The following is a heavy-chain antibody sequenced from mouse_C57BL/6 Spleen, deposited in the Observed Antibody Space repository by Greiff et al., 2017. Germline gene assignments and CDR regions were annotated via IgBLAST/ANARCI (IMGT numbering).Heavy chain of an antibody. V-gene: IGHV1-62-2*01. J-gene: IGHJ3*01. CDR3: AGVAIRGYDYDKGAWCAY. CDR2: FYPGSGSI. CDR1: GYTFTEST. D-gene: IGHD2-4*01. Sequence: LEESGAELVKPGASVKLSCKASGYTFTESTIPWVKQRSGPGLEWIGWFYPGSGSIKYNEKFKDKATLTAAHSSSTVCMGLSRLTSEDCAVYFGAGVAIRGYDYDKGAWCAYGGQGTLVTVAA.